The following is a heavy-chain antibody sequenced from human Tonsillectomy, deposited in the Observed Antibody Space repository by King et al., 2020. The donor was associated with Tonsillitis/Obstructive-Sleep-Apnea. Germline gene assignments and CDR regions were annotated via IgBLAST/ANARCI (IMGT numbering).Heavy chain of an antibody. CDR1: GDSVSSNSAA. CDR2: TYYRSKWYT. CDR3: ARDGLLTGARGYFDY. J-gene: IGHJ4*02. V-gene: IGHV6-1*01. Sequence: QLQQSGPGLVKPSQTLSLTCAISGDSVSSNSAAWNWIRQSPSRGREWLGRTYYRSKWYTDYAVSVKSRVTINPDTSKNQFSLQLNSVTSEDTAVYYCARDGLLTGARGYFDYWGQGTLVPVSS. D-gene: IGHD1-20*01.